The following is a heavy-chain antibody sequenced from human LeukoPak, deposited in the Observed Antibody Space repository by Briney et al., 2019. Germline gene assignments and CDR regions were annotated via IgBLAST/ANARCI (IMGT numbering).Heavy chain of an antibody. CDR3: VGQNYDVLTGYAPLDL. D-gene: IGHD3-9*01. V-gene: IGHV3-30-3*01. J-gene: IGHJ5*02. CDR1: EITFRTYA. Sequence: PGRSRSLSCAASEITFRTYAMHWVRQAPGKGLEWVTVISYDASNKEYADSVKGLFTISRENSKNTLSLQMNSLKPEDTAVSYCVGQNYDVLTGYAPLDLWGQGTLVTVSS. CDR2: ISYDASNK.